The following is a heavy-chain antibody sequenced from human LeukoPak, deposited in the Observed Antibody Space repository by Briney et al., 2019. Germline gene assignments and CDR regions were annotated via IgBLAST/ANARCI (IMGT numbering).Heavy chain of an antibody. Sequence: GGSLRLSCAVSGFTFSSYAMSWVRQAPGRGLEWVSAISDSGDSTYYADSVKGRFTVSRDNSKNTLYLQMNSLRAEDTAVYYCAKKMTITGWLYYFDYWGQGTLVAVSS. CDR2: ISDSGDST. J-gene: IGHJ4*02. V-gene: IGHV3-23*01. CDR1: GFTFSSYA. CDR3: AKKMTITGWLYYFDY. D-gene: IGHD5-24*01.